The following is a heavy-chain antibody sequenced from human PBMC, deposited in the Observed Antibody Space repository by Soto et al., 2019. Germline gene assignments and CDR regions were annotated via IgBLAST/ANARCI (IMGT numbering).Heavy chain of an antibody. CDR2: IYNSGNT. CDR3: AGDPADGGRENVAY. D-gene: IGHD3-10*01. Sequence: QVQLQESGPGLVKPSETLSLTCSVSGGSISGYSWNWIRQPPGKGLEWIGSIYNSGNTNYNPSIKSRVTLSLYTSKNQFSQNLSSVTGADTAVYFCAGDPADGGRENVAYWGQGSLVTVYS. CDR1: GGSISGYS. V-gene: IGHV4-59*01. J-gene: IGHJ4*02.